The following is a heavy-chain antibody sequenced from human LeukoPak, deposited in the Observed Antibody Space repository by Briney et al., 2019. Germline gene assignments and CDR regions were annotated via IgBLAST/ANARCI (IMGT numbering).Heavy chain of an antibody. CDR2: IRSKAYGGTT. CDR3: TRDLKRGYSYAGCYFDY. V-gene: IGHV3-49*03. Sequence: GRSLRLSCTASGFTFGDYAMSWFRQAPGKGLEWVGFIRSKAYGGTTEYAASVKGRFTISRDDSKSIAYLQMNSLETEDTAVYYCTRDLKRGYSYAGCYFDYWGQGTLVTVSS. CDR1: GFTFGDYA. J-gene: IGHJ4*02. D-gene: IGHD5-18*01.